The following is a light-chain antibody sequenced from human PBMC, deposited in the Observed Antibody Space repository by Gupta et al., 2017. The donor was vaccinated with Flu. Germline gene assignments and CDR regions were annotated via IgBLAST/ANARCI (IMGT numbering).Light chain of an antibody. Sequence: DIQMTQSPSTLSASVGDRVTITCRASQSITNLLAWYQQKPGKAPELLIYKASRLKGGAPSRFSGSGSGTEFTLTISSLQPDDFSTYYCQHENNSLYNFGQGTKLDIK. V-gene: IGKV1-5*03. CDR3: QHENNSLYN. J-gene: IGKJ2*01. CDR1: QSITNL. CDR2: KAS.